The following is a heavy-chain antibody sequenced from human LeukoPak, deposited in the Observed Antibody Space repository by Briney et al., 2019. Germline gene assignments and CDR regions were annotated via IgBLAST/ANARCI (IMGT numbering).Heavy chain of an antibody. Sequence: GGSLRLSCAASGFTFSSYAMNWVRQVPGKGLEWVSSIDSSSSYIYYADSVKGRFTISRANAKNSLFLQMNSLRAEDTAVYYCARGPHGGFVIIPTEFWGQGTLVTVSS. CDR2: IDSSSSYI. J-gene: IGHJ4*02. CDR1: GFTFSSYA. D-gene: IGHD3-3*01. CDR3: ARGPHGGFVIIPTEF. V-gene: IGHV3-21*01.